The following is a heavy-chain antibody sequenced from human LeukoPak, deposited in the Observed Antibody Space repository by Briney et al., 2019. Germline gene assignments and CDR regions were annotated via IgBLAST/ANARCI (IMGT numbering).Heavy chain of an antibody. D-gene: IGHD3-10*01. CDR1: GGTFSSYA. V-gene: IGHV1-69*13. CDR3: ARKDITKVRGVIIDQYWYFDL. Sequence: SVKVSCKASGGTFSSYAISWVRQAPGQGLEWMGGIIPIFGTANYVQKFQGRVTITADESTSTAYMELSSLRSEDTAVYYCARKDITKVRGVIIDQYWYFDLWGRGTLVTVSS. J-gene: IGHJ2*01. CDR2: IIPIFGTA.